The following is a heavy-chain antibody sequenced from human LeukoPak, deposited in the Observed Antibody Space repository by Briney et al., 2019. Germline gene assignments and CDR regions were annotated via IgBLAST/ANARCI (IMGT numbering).Heavy chain of an antibody. V-gene: IGHV4-38-2*02. CDR1: GFSISSSYY. Sequence: SETLSLTCTVSGFSISSSYYWGWIRQPPGKGLEWIGSIYYSGSTYYNPSLKSRVTISVDTSKNQFSLKLSSVTAADTAVYYCARVGYYDILTGYHWGQGTLVTVSS. CDR3: ARVGYYDILTGYH. J-gene: IGHJ4*02. CDR2: IYYSGST. D-gene: IGHD3-9*01.